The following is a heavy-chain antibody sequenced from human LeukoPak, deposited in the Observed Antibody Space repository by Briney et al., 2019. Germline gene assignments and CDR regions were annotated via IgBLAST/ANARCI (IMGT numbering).Heavy chain of an antibody. J-gene: IGHJ3*02. CDR3: ARAGARFCSGGSCNAFDI. CDR1: GYTFTGYY. Sequence: GASVKVSCKASGYTFTGYYMHWVRQAPGQGLEWMGWINPNSGGTNYAQKFQGRVTMTRDTSISTAYMELSRLRSDDTAVYYCARAGARFCSGGSCNAFDIWGQGTMVTVSS. CDR2: INPNSGGT. D-gene: IGHD2-15*01. V-gene: IGHV1-2*02.